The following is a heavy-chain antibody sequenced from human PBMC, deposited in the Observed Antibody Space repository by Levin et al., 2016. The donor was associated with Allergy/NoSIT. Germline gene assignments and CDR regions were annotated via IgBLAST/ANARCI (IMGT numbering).Heavy chain of an antibody. V-gene: IGHV3-30*14. Sequence: GGSLRLSCAASGFTFSMFPMHWVRQAPGEGLEWVTATSFDGTNNYYADSVKGRFTISRDTSMNTLFLQMNSLRAEDTAVYYCAGGGIFGVGGYWGQGTLVTVSS. D-gene: IGHD3-3*02. CDR2: TSFDGTNN. J-gene: IGHJ4*02. CDR1: GFTFSMFP. CDR3: AGGGIFGVGGY.